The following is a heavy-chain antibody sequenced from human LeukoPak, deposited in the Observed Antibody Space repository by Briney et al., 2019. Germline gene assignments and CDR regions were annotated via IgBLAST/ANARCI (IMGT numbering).Heavy chain of an antibody. Sequence: GGSLRLSCAASGFTFSDYYMSWIRQAPGKGLEWVSYISSSGSTIYYADSVKGRFTISRDNAKNSLYLQMNSLRAEDTAVYYCAREVGAFYYFYYYMDVWGKGTTVTVSS. CDR1: GFTFSDYY. V-gene: IGHV3-11*01. CDR2: ISSSGSTI. J-gene: IGHJ6*03. D-gene: IGHD1-26*01. CDR3: AREVGAFYYFYYYMDV.